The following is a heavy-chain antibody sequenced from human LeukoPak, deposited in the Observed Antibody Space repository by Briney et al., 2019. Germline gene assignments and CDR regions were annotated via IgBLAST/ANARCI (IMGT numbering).Heavy chain of an antibody. CDR2: IIPIFGAA. V-gene: IGHV1-69*13. J-gene: IGHJ4*02. CDR1: GGTFSSYA. D-gene: IGHD3-10*01. Sequence: SVKVSCKASGGTFSSYAISWVRQAPGQGLEWMGGIIPIFGAANYAQRFQGRVTITADESTTTAYMELSSLRSEDTAVYYCARGGGSGSSLYYFFHYWGQGTLVTVSS. CDR3: ARGGGSGSSLYYFFHY.